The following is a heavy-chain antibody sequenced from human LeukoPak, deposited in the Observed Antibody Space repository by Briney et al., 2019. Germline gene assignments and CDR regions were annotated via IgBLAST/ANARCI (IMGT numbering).Heavy chain of an antibody. CDR3: ARGEYCGGDCRFFDY. CDR1: GYTFTSYY. D-gene: IGHD2-21*02. Sequence: ASVKVSCKASGYTFTSYYMHWVRQAPGQGLEWMGIINPSGGSTSYAQKFQGRVTMTRDRSTSTVYMELSSLRSEDTAVYYCARGEYCGGDCRFFDYWGQGTLVTVSS. V-gene: IGHV1-46*01. CDR2: INPSGGST. J-gene: IGHJ4*02.